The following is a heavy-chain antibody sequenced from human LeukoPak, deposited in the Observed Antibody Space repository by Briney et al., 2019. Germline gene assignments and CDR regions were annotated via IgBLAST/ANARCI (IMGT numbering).Heavy chain of an antibody. D-gene: IGHD3-3*01. CDR3: ARYGDAYDFWSGLLRYGMDV. V-gene: IGHV3-11*04. CDR1: GFTFSDYY. J-gene: IGHJ6*02. CDR2: ISSSGSTI. Sequence: GGSLRLSCAASGFTFSDYYMSWIRQAPGKGLEWVSYISSSGSTIYYADSVKGRFTISRDNAKNSLYLQMSSLRAEDTAVYYCARYGDAYDFWSGLLRYGMDVWGQGTTVTVSS.